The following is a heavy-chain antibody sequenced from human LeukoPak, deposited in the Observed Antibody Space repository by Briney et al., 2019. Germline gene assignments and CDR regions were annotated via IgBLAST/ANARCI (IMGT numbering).Heavy chain of an antibody. V-gene: IGHV4-38-2*02. CDR2: SHPSGTT. D-gene: IGHD1-1*01. Sequence: PSEDLSLTCVVSGFSIGSGYYWGWIRQPPGRGLEWIVNSHPSGTTFYNSSLKSRVAMSIDTSKNQFSLKLVSVTAADTAVYYCAREAERRIVNWGQGTLVTVSS. J-gene: IGHJ4*02. CDR1: GFSIGSGYY. CDR3: AREAERRIVN.